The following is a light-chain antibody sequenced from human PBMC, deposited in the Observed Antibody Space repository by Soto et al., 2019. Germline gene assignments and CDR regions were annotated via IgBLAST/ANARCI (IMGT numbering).Light chain of an antibody. V-gene: IGLV2-14*01. CDR1: SSDVGGYNY. CDR2: EVS. J-gene: IGLJ1*01. Sequence: QSALTQPASVSGSPGQSITISSTGTSSDVGGYNYVSWYQQHLGKAPKLIIYEVSNRPSGVSNRFSGSKSGNTASLTISGLQAEDEADYYCNSYTSKSTGVFGTGTKLTVL. CDR3: NSYTSKSTGV.